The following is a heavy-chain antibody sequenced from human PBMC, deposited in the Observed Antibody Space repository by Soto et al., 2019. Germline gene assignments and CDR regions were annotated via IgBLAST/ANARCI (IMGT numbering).Heavy chain of an antibody. D-gene: IGHD6-13*01. CDR1: GGSISSYY. CDR3: ARKVSWGGSSWFNWFDP. V-gene: IGHV4-59*08. Sequence: PLDTLSLTCTVSGGSISSYYWSWIRQPPGKGLEWIGYIYYSGSTNYNPSLKSRVTISVDTSKNQFSLKLSSVTAADTAVYYCARKVSWGGSSWFNWFDPWGQGTLVTVSS. CDR2: IYYSGST. J-gene: IGHJ5*02.